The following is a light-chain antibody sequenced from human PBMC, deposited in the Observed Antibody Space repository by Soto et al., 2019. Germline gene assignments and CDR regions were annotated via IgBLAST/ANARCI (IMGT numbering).Light chain of an antibody. J-gene: IGKJ2*01. CDR3: QQYGSSPPMFT. Sequence: EGVLTQSPGTPSLSPGERATLSCRASQSVDRSYLAWYQQRPDQAPRLLIYGASSRATGIPDRFSGSGSGTDFTLTISRLEPEDFAVYFCQQYGSSPPMFTFGQGTKLEIK. CDR1: QSVDRSY. V-gene: IGKV3-20*01. CDR2: GAS.